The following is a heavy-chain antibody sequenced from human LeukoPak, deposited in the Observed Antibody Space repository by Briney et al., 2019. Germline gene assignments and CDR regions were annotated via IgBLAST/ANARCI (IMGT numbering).Heavy chain of an antibody. V-gene: IGHV3-7*01. CDR3: ARAGSHWHYVY. Sequence: GGSLRLSCAASGFTFSTYWMSWVRQAPGKGLEWVATLNLDGSDKYYVDSVKGRFTISRDNAKNSLSLQMNNLRVEDTAVYYCARAGSHWHYVYWGQGTVVTVSS. J-gene: IGHJ4*02. D-gene: IGHD3-10*01. CDR2: LNLDGSDK. CDR1: GFTFSTYW.